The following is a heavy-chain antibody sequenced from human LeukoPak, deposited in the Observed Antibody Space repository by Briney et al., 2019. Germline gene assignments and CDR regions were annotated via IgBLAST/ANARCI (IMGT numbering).Heavy chain of an antibody. J-gene: IGHJ4*02. V-gene: IGHV1-8*01. CDR1: GYTFTSYD. CDR2: MNPNSGNT. D-gene: IGHD3-22*01. CDR3: ARYYYDSSGYPEGFDY. Sequence: ASVKVSCKASGYTFTSYDINWVRQATGQGLEWMRWMNPNSGNTGYAQKFQGRVTMTRNTSISTAYMELSSLRSEDTAVYYCARYYYDSSGYPEGFDYWGQGTLVTVSS.